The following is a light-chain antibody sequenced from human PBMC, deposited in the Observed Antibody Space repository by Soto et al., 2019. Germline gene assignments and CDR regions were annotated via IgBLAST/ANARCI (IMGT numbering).Light chain of an antibody. CDR3: SSYSGSSTWV. Sequence: QSVLTQPASVSGSPGQSITISCTGTSSDVGGYNYVSWYRQHPGKAPKLMIYEVTNRPSGVSNRFSGSKSGNTASLTISGLQTEGEADYYCSSYSGSSTWVFGGGTKLTVL. CDR1: SSDVGGYNY. J-gene: IGLJ3*02. CDR2: EVT. V-gene: IGLV2-14*01.